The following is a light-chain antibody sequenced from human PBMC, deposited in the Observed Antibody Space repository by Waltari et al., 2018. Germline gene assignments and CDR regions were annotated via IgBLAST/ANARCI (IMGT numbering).Light chain of an antibody. CDR3: ASFAGSNNL. CDR2: EVT. Sequence: QSALTQPPSASGSPGQSVTISCTGTSTDIGVYNYVSWYQQHPGKAPKLLIYEVTERPSGVPDRFSCSKSGNTASLTVSGLQGEDEADYYCASFAGSNNLFGGGTKLTVL. J-gene: IGLJ2*01. V-gene: IGLV2-8*01. CDR1: STDIGVYNY.